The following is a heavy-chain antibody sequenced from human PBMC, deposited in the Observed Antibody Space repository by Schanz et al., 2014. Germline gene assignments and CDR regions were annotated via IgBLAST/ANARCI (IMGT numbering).Heavy chain of an antibody. Sequence: QVQLVQSGAEVKKPGSSVKVSCKASGGTFSSYSISWVRQAPGQGLEWMGRIIPILGIANYAQKFQGRVTNTADRSTSTAYMELSSLRSEDTAVYYCATMWGYCTATACQILEVLDVWGQGTMVTVS. V-gene: IGHV1-69*02. CDR3: ATMWGYCTATACQILEVLDV. CDR2: IIPILGIA. J-gene: IGHJ3*01. D-gene: IGHD2-8*02. CDR1: GGTFSSYS.